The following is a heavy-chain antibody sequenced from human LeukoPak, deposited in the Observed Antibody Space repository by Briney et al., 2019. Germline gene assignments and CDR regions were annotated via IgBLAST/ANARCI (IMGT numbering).Heavy chain of an antibody. Sequence: SETLSLTCAVYGGSFSGYYWSWIRQPPGKGLEWIGEINHSGSTNYNPSLKSRVTISVDTSKNQFSLKLSSVPAADTAVYYCARGIVVVPAAISLSRPGARFDYWGQGTLVTVSS. CDR2: INHSGST. CDR1: GGSFSGYY. D-gene: IGHD2-2*02. J-gene: IGHJ4*02. CDR3: ARGIVVVPAAISLSRPGARFDY. V-gene: IGHV4-34*01.